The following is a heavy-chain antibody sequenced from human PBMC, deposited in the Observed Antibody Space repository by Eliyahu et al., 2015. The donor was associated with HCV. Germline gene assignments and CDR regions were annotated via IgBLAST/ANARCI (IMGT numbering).Heavy chain of an antibody. Sequence: DVQLLESGGGLVQPGGSLXLSCAXXGFTFXXYAMTWVRQAPGKGLEWVSVISGGGGSTYYADSVKGRFTISRDTSRNTLYLRMNSLRAEDTAVYYCAKTRGGYYYSEMDVWGQGTTVTVSS. J-gene: IGHJ6*02. CDR2: ISGGGGST. D-gene: IGHD3-16*01. CDR1: GFTFXXYA. V-gene: IGHV3-23*01. CDR3: AKTRGGYYYSEMDV.